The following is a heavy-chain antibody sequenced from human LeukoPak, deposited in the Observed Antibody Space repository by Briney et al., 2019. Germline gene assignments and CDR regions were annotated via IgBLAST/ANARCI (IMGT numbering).Heavy chain of an antibody. CDR1: GGSFSSSTYY. CDR3: ARQYYDSSGYYPWYFDY. V-gene: IGHV4-39*01. CDR2: VYYSGST. D-gene: IGHD3-22*01. J-gene: IGHJ4*02. Sequence: SETLSLTCSVSGGSFSSSTYYWGWIRQPPGKGLEWIGSVYYSGSTYYNQSLKSRVTISVDTSKNQFSLKLPSVTAADTAVYYCARQYYDSSGYYPWYFDYWGQGTLVTVSS.